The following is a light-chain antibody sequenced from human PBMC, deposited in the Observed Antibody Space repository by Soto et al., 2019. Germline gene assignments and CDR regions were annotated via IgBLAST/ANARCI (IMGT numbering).Light chain of an antibody. CDR3: SSYTSSGTYV. V-gene: IGLV2-14*01. CDR2: EVS. J-gene: IGLJ1*01. Sequence: QSALTQPASVSGSPGQSITISCSGTSSDVGAYNYVSWSQQHPGKAPQLMIYEVSNRPSGVSDRFSGSKSVNTASLTISGLQAEDEADYYCSSYTSSGTYVFGTGTKLTVL. CDR1: SSDVGAYNY.